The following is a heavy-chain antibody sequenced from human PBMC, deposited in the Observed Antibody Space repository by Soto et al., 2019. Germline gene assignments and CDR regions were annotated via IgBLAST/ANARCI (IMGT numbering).Heavy chain of an antibody. CDR2: ISSSGSTI. CDR3: ARDKGKGITGTTFFDY. D-gene: IGHD1-7*01. J-gene: IGHJ4*02. V-gene: IGHV3-11*01. CDR1: GFTFSDYY. Sequence: GGSLRLSCAASGFTFSDYYMSWIRQAPGKGLEWVSYISSSGSTIYYADSVKGRFTISRDNAKNSLYLQMNSLRAEDTAVYYCARDKGKGITGTTFFDYWGQGTLVTVSS.